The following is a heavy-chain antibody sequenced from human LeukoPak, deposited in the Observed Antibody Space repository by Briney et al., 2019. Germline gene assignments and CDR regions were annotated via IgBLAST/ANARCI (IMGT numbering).Heavy chain of an antibody. CDR3: AAGKLLWFGELLSGPFDY. D-gene: IGHD3-10*01. CDR2: IIPIFGTA. J-gene: IGHJ4*02. CDR1: GGTFSSYA. Sequence: SVKVSCKASGGTFSSYAISWVRQAPGQGLEWMGGIIPIFGTANYAQKFQGRVTITTDESTSTAYMELSSLRSEDTAVYYCAAGKLLWFGELLSGPFDYWGQGTLVTVSS. V-gene: IGHV1-69*05.